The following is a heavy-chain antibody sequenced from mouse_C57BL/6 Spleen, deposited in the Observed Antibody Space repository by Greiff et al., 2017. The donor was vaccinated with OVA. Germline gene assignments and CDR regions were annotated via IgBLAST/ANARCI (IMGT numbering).Heavy chain of an antibody. CDR3: AKIGYYGSSSYYFDY. CDR2: INPNNGGT. V-gene: IGHV1-26*01. J-gene: IGHJ2*01. D-gene: IGHD1-1*01. Sequence: VQLQQSGPELVKPGASVKISCKASGYTFTDYYMNWVKQSHGKSLEWIGDINPNNGGTSYNQKFKGKATLTVDKSSSTAYMELRSLTSEDAAVYYCAKIGYYGSSSYYFDYWGQGTTLTVSS. CDR1: GYTFTDYY.